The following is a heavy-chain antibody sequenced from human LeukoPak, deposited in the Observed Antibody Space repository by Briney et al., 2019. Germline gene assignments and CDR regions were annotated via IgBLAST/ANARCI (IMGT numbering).Heavy chain of an antibody. V-gene: IGHV1-18*01. J-gene: IGHJ4*02. CDR2: ISAYNGNT. Sequence: ASVKVSCKASGYTFTSFGISWVRQAPGQGLEWMGWISAYNGNTNYAQKLQGRVTMTTDTSTSTAYMELRSLRSDDTAVYYCARAPVVPAATAFDYWGQGTLVTVSS. D-gene: IGHD2-2*01. CDR3: ARAPVVPAATAFDY. CDR1: GYTFTSFG.